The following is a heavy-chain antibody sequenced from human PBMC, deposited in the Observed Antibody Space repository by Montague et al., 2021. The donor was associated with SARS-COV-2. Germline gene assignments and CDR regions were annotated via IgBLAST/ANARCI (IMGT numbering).Heavy chain of an antibody. D-gene: IGHD2-2*01. Sequence: SETLSLTCTVSGGSISSSSYYWGWIRQPPGKGLEWIGSIHYGGSTYYNPSLKSRVTISVDTSKKHFSLKLSSVTAADTAVYFCAAQSSGGYCSSSSCYVWFDPWGQGTLVTVSS. V-gene: IGHV4-39*01. CDR1: GGSISSSSYY. CDR3: AAQSSGGYCSSSSCYVWFDP. J-gene: IGHJ5*02. CDR2: IHYGGST.